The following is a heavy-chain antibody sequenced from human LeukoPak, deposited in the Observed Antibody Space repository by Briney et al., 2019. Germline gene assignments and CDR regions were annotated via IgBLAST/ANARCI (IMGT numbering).Heavy chain of an antibody. CDR1: GFTFSSYA. Sequence: GGSLRLSCAASGFTFSSYAMHWVRQAPGKGLEWVAVISYDGSNKYYADSVKGRFTISRDNSKNTLYLQMNSLRAEDTAVYYCANGDAILTGSLGYWGQGTLVTVSS. J-gene: IGHJ4*02. CDR2: ISYDGSNK. V-gene: IGHV3-30-3*01. D-gene: IGHD3-9*01. CDR3: ANGDAILTGSLGY.